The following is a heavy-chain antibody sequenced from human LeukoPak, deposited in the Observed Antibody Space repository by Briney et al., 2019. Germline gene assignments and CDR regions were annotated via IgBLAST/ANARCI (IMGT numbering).Heavy chain of an antibody. V-gene: IGHV4-61*02. CDR3: ARDRGSSGWNDY. Sequence: SETLSLTCTVSGGSISSGSYYWSWIRQPAGKGLEWIGRIYASGSTDYNPSLKSRVTISVDTSKNQFSLKLTPVTAADTAVYYCARDRGSSGWNDYWGQGTLVTVSS. CDR1: GGSISSGSYY. J-gene: IGHJ4*02. CDR2: IYASGST. D-gene: IGHD6-19*01.